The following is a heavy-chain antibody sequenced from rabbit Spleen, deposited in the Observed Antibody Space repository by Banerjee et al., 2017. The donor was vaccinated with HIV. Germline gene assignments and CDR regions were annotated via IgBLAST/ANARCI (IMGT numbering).Heavy chain of an antibody. D-gene: IGHD1-1*01. J-gene: IGHJ4*01. CDR3: ARDLVAVIGWNFNL. CDR1: GFSFSSSYW. Sequence: QEQLEESGGDLVKPEGSLTLTCTASGFSFSSSYWICWVRQAPGKGLEWIGCIYAGSSGSFYATWATGRFTISKTSSTTVTLEMTSLTAADTATYFCARDLVAVIGWNFNLWGPGTLVTVS. V-gene: IGHV1S45*01. CDR2: IYAGSSGS.